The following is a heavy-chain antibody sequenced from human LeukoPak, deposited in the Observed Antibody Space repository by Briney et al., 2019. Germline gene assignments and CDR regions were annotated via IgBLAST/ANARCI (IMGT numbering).Heavy chain of an antibody. D-gene: IGHD6-19*01. CDR3: ARDQGYSSGRAGY. CDR2: IWYDGSNK. J-gene: IGHJ4*02. CDR1: GFTFSSYG. Sequence: GGSLRLSCAASGFTFSSYGMHWVRQAPGKGLEWVAVIWYDGSNKYYADSVKGRFTISRDNSKNTLYLQMNSLRAEDTAVYYCARDQGYSSGRAGYWGQGTLVTVSS. V-gene: IGHV3-33*01.